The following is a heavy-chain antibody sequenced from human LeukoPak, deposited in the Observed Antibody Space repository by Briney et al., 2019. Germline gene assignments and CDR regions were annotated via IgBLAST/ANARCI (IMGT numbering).Heavy chain of an antibody. J-gene: IGHJ3*02. CDR2: IIPIFGTA. CDR1: GGTFSSYA. D-gene: IGHD2-2*01. CDR3: AKGYCSSTSCYYAFDI. V-gene: IGHV1-69*05. Sequence: ASVKVSCKASGGTFSSYAISWVRQAPGQGLEWMGGIIPIFGTANYAQKFQGRVTITTDESTSIAYMELSSLRSEDTAVYYCAKGYCSSTSCYYAFDIWGQGTMVTVSS.